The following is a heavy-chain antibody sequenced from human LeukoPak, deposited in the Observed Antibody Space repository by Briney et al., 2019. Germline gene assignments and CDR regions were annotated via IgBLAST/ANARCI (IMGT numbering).Heavy chain of an antibody. J-gene: IGHJ2*01. Sequence: SETLSLTCAVYAGSFSAYYWTWIRQPPGKGLEWIGEINHSRSTNYNSSLKSRVTISVDTSKNQFSLKLSSVTAADTAVYYCARVVYYYDSSGPYWYFDLWGRGTLVTVSS. CDR1: AGSFSAYY. CDR2: INHSRST. D-gene: IGHD3-22*01. V-gene: IGHV4-34*01. CDR3: ARVVYYYDSSGPYWYFDL.